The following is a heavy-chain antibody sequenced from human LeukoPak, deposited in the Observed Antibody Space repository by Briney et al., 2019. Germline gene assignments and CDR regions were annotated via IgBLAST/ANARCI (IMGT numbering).Heavy chain of an antibody. CDR2: IIPIFGTA. CDR1: GGTFSSYA. V-gene: IGHV1-69*06. D-gene: IGHD3-10*01. Sequence: SVKVSCKASGGTFSSYAISWVRQAPGQGLEWMGGIIPIFGTANYAQKFQGRVTITADKSTSTAYMELSSLRSEGTAVYYCVVLGYYYGSGSYYGWGQGTLATVSS. CDR3: VVLGYYYGSGSYYG. J-gene: IGHJ4*02.